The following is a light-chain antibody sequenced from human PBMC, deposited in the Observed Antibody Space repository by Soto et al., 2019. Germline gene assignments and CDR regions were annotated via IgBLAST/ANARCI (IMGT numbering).Light chain of an antibody. Sequence: QSVLTQPASVSGSPGQSITISCAGTSSDVGSYNLVSWYQQHPGEAPKLVIYEVTKRPSGVSNRFSGSKSGNTASLTISGLQAEDEANYYCCSYAGSSTLVFGGGTKLTVL. CDR1: SSDVGSYNL. V-gene: IGLV2-23*02. CDR2: EVT. J-gene: IGLJ3*02. CDR3: CSYAGSSTLV.